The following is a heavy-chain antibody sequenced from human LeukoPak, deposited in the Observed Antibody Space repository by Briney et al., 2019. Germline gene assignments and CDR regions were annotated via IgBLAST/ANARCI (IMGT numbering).Heavy chain of an antibody. CDR1: GYSISSGYY. CDR3: ARITFGGVISI. J-gene: IGHJ3*02. Sequence: SETLSLTCTVSGYSISSGYYWSWIRQPPGKGLEWIGEINHSGSTNYNPSLKSRVTISVDTSKNQFSLKLSSVTAADTAVYYCARITFGGVISIWDQGTMVTVSS. V-gene: IGHV4-38-2*02. CDR2: INHSGST. D-gene: IGHD3-16*02.